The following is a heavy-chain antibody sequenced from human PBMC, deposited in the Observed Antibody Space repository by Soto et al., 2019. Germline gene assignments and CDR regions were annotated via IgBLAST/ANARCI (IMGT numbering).Heavy chain of an antibody. D-gene: IGHD6-19*01. CDR1: GGSISSYY. CDR2: IYTSGST. J-gene: IGHJ3*02. Sequence: SETLSLTCTVSGGSISSYYWSWIRQPAGKGLEWIGRIYTSGSTNYNPSLKSRVTMSVDTSKNQFSLKLSSVTAADTAVYYCARDAVAGTRRAFDIWGQGTMVTVSS. CDR3: ARDAVAGTRRAFDI. V-gene: IGHV4-4*07.